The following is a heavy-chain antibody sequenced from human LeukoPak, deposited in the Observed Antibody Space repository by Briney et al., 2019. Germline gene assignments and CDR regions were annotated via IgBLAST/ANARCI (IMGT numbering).Heavy chain of an antibody. V-gene: IGHV1-69*04. J-gene: IGHJ4*02. Sequence: GASVKVSCKASGGTFSSYAISWVRQAPGQGLEWMGRIIPILGIANYAQKFQGRVTITADKSTSTAYMELSSLRSEDTAVYYCARGPCGGDCSDPSFDYWGQGTLVTVSS. D-gene: IGHD2-21*02. CDR3: ARGPCGGDCSDPSFDY. CDR2: IIPILGIA. CDR1: GGTFSSYA.